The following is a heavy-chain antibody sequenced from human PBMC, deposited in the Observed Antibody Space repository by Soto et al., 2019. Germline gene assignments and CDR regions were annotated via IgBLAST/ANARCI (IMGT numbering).Heavy chain of an antibody. D-gene: IGHD4-4*01. CDR3: TTASDYINYVACDI. J-gene: IGHJ3*02. CDR1: GFTFSNAW. V-gene: IGHV3-15*01. Sequence: GGSLRLSCAASGFTFSNAWMSWVRQAPGKGLEWVGRNKSKTDGGTTDYAAPVKGRFTISRDDSKNTLYLQMNSLKTEDTAVYYCTTASDYINYVACDIWGQGTMVTVSS. CDR2: NKSKTDGGTT.